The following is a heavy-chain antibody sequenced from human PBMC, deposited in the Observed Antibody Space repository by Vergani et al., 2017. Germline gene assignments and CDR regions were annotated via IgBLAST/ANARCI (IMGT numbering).Heavy chain of an antibody. V-gene: IGHV5-51*01. CDR1: GYNFRNYW. CDR2: IYPDDSDV. Sequence: VQLVQSGAEVKKPGESLKISCKTSGYNFRNYWIAWVRQMPGKGLQWMGNIYPDDSDVRYSPSFHGQVTISADKDTKSAYLQWSSLKASDSALYFCARQGGYXSSTSCSRDNWFDPWGQGTLVTVSS. CDR3: ARQGGYXSSTSCSRDNWFDP. J-gene: IGHJ5*02. D-gene: IGHD2-2*01.